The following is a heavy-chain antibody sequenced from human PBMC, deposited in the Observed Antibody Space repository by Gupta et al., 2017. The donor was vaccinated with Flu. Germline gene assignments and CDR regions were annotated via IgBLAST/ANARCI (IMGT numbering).Heavy chain of an antibody. V-gene: IGHV3-30*19. D-gene: IGHD5-24*01. Sequence: EELVESGGGVVQPGRSLRLSCAASGFSFSTYAMHWVRQAPGKGLEWVARIAKDGGNKDYADAGRGRFIISRDNSKNTVYLQMSRLRAEDTALFYCARRPVVTEGNDGPDLWGQGTMVTVSS. CDR3: ARRPVVTEGNDGPDL. CDR2: IAKDGGNK. J-gene: IGHJ3*01. CDR1: GFSFSTYA.